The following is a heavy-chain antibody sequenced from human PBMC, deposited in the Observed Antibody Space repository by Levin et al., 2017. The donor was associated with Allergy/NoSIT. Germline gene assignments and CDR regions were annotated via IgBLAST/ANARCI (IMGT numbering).Heavy chain of an antibody. Sequence: PVASVKVSCKASGYAFIGYDINWVRQAPGQGLEWMGWIKTGTGNAGYAEKFQGRVTMTRNTSIATAYMELASLTSEDTAVYYCARMSSSGSISWFDPWGQGTLVTVSS. CDR1: GYAFIGYD. D-gene: IGHD2/OR15-2a*01. V-gene: IGHV1-8*01. CDR2: IKTGTGNA. CDR3: ARMSSSGSISWFDP. J-gene: IGHJ5*02.